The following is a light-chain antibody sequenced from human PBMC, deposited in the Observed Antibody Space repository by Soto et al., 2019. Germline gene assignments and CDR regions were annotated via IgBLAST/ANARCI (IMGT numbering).Light chain of an antibody. Sequence: DIQMTQSPSSLSASVGDRVTITCRASQSISSYLNWYQQIPGKAPKLLIYAASSLYSGVPSRFSGCGSGTDFTLTISSLQPEDFATYYCQQSYSTPLTFGGGTKVEI. CDR2: AAS. J-gene: IGKJ4*01. V-gene: IGKV1-39*01. CDR3: QQSYSTPLT. CDR1: QSISSY.